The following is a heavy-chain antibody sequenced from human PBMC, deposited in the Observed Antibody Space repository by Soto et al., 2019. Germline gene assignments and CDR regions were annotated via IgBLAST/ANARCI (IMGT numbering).Heavy chain of an antibody. V-gene: IGHV3-64D*06. D-gene: IGHD2-2*01. Sequence: GGSLRLSCSASGFTFSRHAMHWVRQAPGKGLEYVSVISSDGGDTKYADSVKGRFTISRDNSKNTLFLQMSSLRPEDSAVYYCGKETRASPLDYWGQGTLVTVSS. CDR2: ISSDGGDT. J-gene: IGHJ4*02. CDR3: GKETRASPLDY. CDR1: GFTFSRHA.